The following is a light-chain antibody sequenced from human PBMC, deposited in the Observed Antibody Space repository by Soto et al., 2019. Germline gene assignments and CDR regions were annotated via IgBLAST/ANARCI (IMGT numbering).Light chain of an antibody. CDR1: QSLLNSNGETD. CDR3: MPSIQRPLT. J-gene: IGKJ4*01. V-gene: IGKV2D-29*01. CDR2: GVS. Sequence: DIVMTQTPPSLSVIPGQPASISCKSSQSLLNSNGETDLHWFLQKPGQPPQLLIYGVSNRFSGVPDTFSGSGSGTDFTMTISRVETEDVGIYYCMPSIQRPLTFGGGTKVEIK.